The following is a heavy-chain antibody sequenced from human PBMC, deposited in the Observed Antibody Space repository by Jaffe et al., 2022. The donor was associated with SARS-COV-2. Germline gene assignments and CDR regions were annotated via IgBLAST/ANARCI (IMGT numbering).Heavy chain of an antibody. CDR3: AKYARAVAGNWYFDL. D-gene: IGHD6-13*01. CDR2: ISGSGGST. J-gene: IGHJ2*01. V-gene: IGHV3-23*04. CDR1: GFTFSGYA. Sequence: EVQVVESGGGLVQPGGSLRLSCAASGFTFSGYAMSWVRQAPGKGLEWVSGISGSGGISGSGGSTYYADSVKGRFTISRDNSKNTLYLQMNSMRADDTAVYYCAKYARAVAGNWYFDLWGRGTLVTVSS.